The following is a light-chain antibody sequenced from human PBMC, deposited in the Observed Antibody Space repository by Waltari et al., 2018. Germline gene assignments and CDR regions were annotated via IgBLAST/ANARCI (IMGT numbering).Light chain of an antibody. CDR2: WAS. CDR1: QSVLYSSNNKDY. V-gene: IGKV4-1*01. CDR3: QQYYGTPLT. Sequence: DIVMTQSPDSLAVSLGERATINCKSSQSVLYSSNNKDYLAWYQQKPGQPPKLLIYWASTRESWVPDRFRGSGSETEFTLTISSLQAEDVAVYYCQQYYGTPLTFGGGTKVEVK. J-gene: IGKJ4*01.